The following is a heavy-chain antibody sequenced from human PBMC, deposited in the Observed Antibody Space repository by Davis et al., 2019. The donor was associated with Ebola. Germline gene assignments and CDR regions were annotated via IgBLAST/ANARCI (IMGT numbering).Heavy chain of an antibody. Sequence: GESLKISCAASGFTFSDYYMSWIRQAPGKGLEWVSYISSSSSYTNYADSVKGRFTISRDNAKNSLYLQMNSLRAEDTAVYYCARAARDTAMVNFDYWGQGTLVTVSS. CDR1: GFTFSDYY. D-gene: IGHD5-18*01. CDR2: ISSSSSYT. J-gene: IGHJ4*02. V-gene: IGHV3-11*06. CDR3: ARAARDTAMVNFDY.